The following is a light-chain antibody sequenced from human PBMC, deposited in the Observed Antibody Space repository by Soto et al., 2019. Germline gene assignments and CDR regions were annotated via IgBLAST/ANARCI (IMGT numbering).Light chain of an antibody. CDR2: GNR. CDR3: QAYDYSLTAFX. CDR1: NSNLGAGYD. J-gene: IGLJ3*02. V-gene: IGLV1-40*01. Sequence: QSVLTQPPSVSGAPGQRVTISCTGNNSNLGAGYDVHWYQQLPGAAPKLVIFGNRNRPSGVPERFSGSKSGTSASLAITGLQAEDEADYYCQAYDYSLTAFXXGGGXKLTVL.